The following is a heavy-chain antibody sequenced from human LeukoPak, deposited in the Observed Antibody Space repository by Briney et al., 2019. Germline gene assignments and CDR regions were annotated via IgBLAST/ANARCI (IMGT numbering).Heavy chain of an antibody. CDR1: VFSSSNYA. CDR3: ARTLKWTLVGFDY. CDR2: INDRGGST. J-gene: IGHJ4*02. V-gene: IGHV3-23*01. D-gene: IGHD1-26*01. Sequence: GSPRLSSAASVFSSSNYAMNCVRQAPEKGLERVAGINDRGGSTFYADSVKGRFTISRDNSKNTVFLQMSGLRAEDTAVYYCARTLKWTLVGFDYWGQGTLVTVSS.